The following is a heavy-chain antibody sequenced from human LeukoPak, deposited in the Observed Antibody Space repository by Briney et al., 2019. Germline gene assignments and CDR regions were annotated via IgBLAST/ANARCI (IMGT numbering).Heavy chain of an antibody. D-gene: IGHD3-10*01. V-gene: IGHV1-46*01. CDR2: INPSGGST. CDR3: ARDSGMVRGTVDY. CDR1: GYTFTSYY. Sequence: ASVKVSCKSSGYTFTSYYMYWVRQAPGQGLEWMGIINPSGGSTSYAQRFQGRVTMTRDTSTSTVYMELSSLRSEDTAVYYCARDSGMVRGTVDYWGQGTLVTVSS. J-gene: IGHJ4*02.